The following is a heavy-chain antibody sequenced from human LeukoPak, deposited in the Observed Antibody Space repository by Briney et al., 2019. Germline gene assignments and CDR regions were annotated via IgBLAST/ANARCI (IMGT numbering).Heavy chain of an antibody. V-gene: IGHV3-33*01. CDR2: IWYDGSNK. D-gene: IGHD3-3*01. J-gene: IGHJ6*02. Sequence: GRSLRLSCAASGFTFSSYGMHWVRQAPGKGLEWVAVIWYDGSNKYYADSVKGRFTISRDNSKNTLYLQMNSLRAEDTAVYYCARVRVTIFGVVPSDGMDVWGQGTTVTVSS. CDR3: ARVRVTIFGVVPSDGMDV. CDR1: GFTFSSYG.